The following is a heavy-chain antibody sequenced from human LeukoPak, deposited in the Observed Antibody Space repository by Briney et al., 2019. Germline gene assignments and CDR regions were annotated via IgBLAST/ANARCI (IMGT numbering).Heavy chain of an antibody. Sequence: ASVQVSCKASGGTFSSYAISWVRQAPGQGLEWMGGIIPIFGTANYAQKFQGRVTITADESTSTAYMELSSLRSEDTAVYYCARDPGDCSGGSCYSGPENWFDPWGQGTLVTVSS. CDR2: IIPIFGTA. CDR1: GGTFSSYA. V-gene: IGHV1-69*13. D-gene: IGHD2-15*01. CDR3: ARDPGDCSGGSCYSGPENWFDP. J-gene: IGHJ5*02.